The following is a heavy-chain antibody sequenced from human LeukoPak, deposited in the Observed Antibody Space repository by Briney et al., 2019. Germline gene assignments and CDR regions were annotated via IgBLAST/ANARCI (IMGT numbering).Heavy chain of an antibody. D-gene: IGHD4-17*01. Sequence: SETLSLTCTVSGGSISSYSWSWMRQPAGKGLEWIGRIYPRESPNYNPSLKSRVTISVDMSKNEFSLKLSSVTAADTAVYYCARGRYGDFPNFDYWGQGTPVTVSS. CDR2: IYPRESP. V-gene: IGHV4-4*07. J-gene: IGHJ4*02. CDR1: GGSISSYS. CDR3: ARGRYGDFPNFDY.